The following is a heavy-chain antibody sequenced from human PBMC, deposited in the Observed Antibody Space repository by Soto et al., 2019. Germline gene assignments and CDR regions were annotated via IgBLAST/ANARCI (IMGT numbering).Heavy chain of an antibody. Sequence: GASVKVSCKASGFTFSAYGISWVRQAPGQGLEWMGRISPYHGNTNYAERLQDRVTMTTDTSTSTAYMELTSLRSEDTAVYYCVRWGFSYDCPRGSPDFWGQGTLVTVSS. CDR1: GFTFSAYG. CDR3: VRWGFSYDCPRGSPDF. CDR2: ISPYHGNT. D-gene: IGHD5-18*01. J-gene: IGHJ4*02. V-gene: IGHV1-18*04.